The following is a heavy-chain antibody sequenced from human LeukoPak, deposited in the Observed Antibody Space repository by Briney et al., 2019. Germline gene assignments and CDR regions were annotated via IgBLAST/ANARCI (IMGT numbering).Heavy chain of an antibody. Sequence: SQTLSLTCTVSGGSLSSGGYYWSWIRQHPGKGLEWIGYIYYSRSTYYNPSLKSRVTISVDTSKNQFSLKLSSVTAADTAVYHCARVGPLYRYYFDYWGQGTLVTVSS. J-gene: IGHJ4*02. CDR2: IYYSRST. D-gene: IGHD1-26*01. CDR1: GGSLSSGGYY. CDR3: ARVGPLYRYYFDY. V-gene: IGHV4-31*03.